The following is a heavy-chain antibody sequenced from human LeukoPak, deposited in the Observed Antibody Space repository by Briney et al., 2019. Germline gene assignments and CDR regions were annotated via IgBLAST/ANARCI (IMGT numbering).Heavy chain of an antibody. D-gene: IGHD2-2*01. CDR3: ARDRWLQDIVVVPAATAFDI. CDR2: IGAYNGNT. Sequence: GASVKVSXKASGYTFTSYGISWVRQAPGQGLEWMGWIGAYNGNTNYAQKLQGRVTMTTDTSTSTAYMELRSLRSDDTAVYYCARDRWLQDIVVVPAATAFDIWGQGTMVTVSS. V-gene: IGHV1-18*01. J-gene: IGHJ3*02. CDR1: GYTFTSYG.